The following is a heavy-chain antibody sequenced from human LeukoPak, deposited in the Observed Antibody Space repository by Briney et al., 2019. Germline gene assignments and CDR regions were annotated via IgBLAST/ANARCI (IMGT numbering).Heavy chain of an antibody. D-gene: IGHD1-1*01. V-gene: IGHV1-18*01. CDR3: ARDSDWNVDY. CDR2: ISPYNGAT. Sequence: ASVKDSCKASGYTFTNYPMHWVRLAPGQRLEWLGWISPYNGATEYAQNLQDRVSMTTDTSTNTAYIEVRSLKSDDTAVYYCARDSDWNVDYWGQGTLVTVSS. J-gene: IGHJ4*02. CDR1: GYTFTNYP.